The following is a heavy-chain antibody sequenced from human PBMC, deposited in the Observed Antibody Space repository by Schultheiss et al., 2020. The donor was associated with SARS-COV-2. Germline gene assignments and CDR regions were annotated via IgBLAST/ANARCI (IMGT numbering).Heavy chain of an antibody. Sequence: SQTLSLTCAVYGGSFSGYYWSWIRQPPGKGLEWIGEINHSGSTNYNPSLKSRVTISVDTSKNQFSLKLSSVTAADTAVYYCARALSGTIFGVVRPFDYWGQGTLVTVSS. CDR3: ARALSGTIFGVVRPFDY. CDR2: INHSGST. D-gene: IGHD3-3*01. V-gene: IGHV4-34*01. J-gene: IGHJ4*02. CDR1: GGSFSGYY.